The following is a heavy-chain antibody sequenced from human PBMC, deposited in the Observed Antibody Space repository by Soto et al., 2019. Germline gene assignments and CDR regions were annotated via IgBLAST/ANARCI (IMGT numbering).Heavy chain of an antibody. CDR3: ARHGITISAYDSYYYYYMDV. V-gene: IGHV1-18*01. CDR1: GYTFTSYG. J-gene: IGHJ6*03. CDR2: ISAYNGNT. Sequence: ASVKVSCKASGYTFTSYGISWVRQAPGQGLEWMGWISAYNGNTNYAQKLQGRVTMTTDTSTSKAYMELRSLSSDDTAVYYCARHGITISAYDSYYYYYMDVWGKGTTVTVSS. D-gene: IGHD3-9*01.